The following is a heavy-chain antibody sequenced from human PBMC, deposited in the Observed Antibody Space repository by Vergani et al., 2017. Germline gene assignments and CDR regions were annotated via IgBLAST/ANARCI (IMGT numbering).Heavy chain of an antibody. CDR2: IYYSGST. CDR3: ARQGATYCGGDCYPEWFDY. D-gene: IGHD2-21*02. Sequence: QVQLQESGPGLVKPSETLSLTCTVSGGSVSSGSYYWSWIRQPPGKGLEWIGYIYYSGSTYYNPSLKSRVTISVDTSKNQFSLKLSSVTAADTAVYYCARQGATYCGGDCYPEWFDYWGQGTLVTVSS. CDR1: GGSVSSGSYY. V-gene: IGHV4-61*01. J-gene: IGHJ4*02.